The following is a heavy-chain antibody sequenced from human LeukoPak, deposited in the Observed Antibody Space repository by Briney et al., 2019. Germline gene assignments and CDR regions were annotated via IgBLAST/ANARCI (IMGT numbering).Heavy chain of an antibody. D-gene: IGHD6-19*01. V-gene: IGHV3-48*02. CDR3: ARGGSSGSTGDY. CDR2: ISGSSGII. J-gene: IGHJ4*02. CDR1: GFTFSSYS. Sequence: GGSLRLSCAASGFTFSSYSMNWVRQAPGKGLEWLSYISGSSGIILYADSVKGRFTISRDNAKNSLYLQMNTLRDEDTAVYYCARGGSSGSTGDYWGQGTLVTVSS.